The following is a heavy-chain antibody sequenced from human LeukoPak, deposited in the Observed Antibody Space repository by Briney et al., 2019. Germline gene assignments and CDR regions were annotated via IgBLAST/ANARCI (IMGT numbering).Heavy chain of an antibody. J-gene: IGHJ4*02. CDR3: ATLSYSYGHHGSY. Sequence: ASVKVSCKASGGTFSSYAISWVRQAPGQGLEWMGGIIPIFGTANYAQKFQGRVTITADESTSTAYMELGSLRSKDTAVYYCATLSYSYGHHGSYWGQGTLVTVSS. CDR1: GGTFSSYA. CDR2: IIPIFGTA. D-gene: IGHD5-18*01. V-gene: IGHV1-69*13.